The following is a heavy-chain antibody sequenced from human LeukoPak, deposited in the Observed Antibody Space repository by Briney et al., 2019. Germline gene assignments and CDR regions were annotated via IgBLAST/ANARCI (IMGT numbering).Heavy chain of an antibody. V-gene: IGHV3-7*01. Sequence: GGLRLSFAASGFTFSIYWMSWVRQAPGKGLEWVANIKRDGSERYYVDSVKGRFTISRDNAKNSLYLQMDSLRAEDTAVYYCARSRSAGYWGQGTLVTVSS. CDR2: IKRDGSER. J-gene: IGHJ4*02. CDR3: ARSRSAGY. CDR1: GFTFSIYW.